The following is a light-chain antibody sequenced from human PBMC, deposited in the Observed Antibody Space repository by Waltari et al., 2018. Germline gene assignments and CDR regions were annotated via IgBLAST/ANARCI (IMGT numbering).Light chain of an antibody. CDR1: SLSNQY. Sequence: SYELTQPPSVSVSPGQKARITCSGDSLSNQYTYWYQQRPGQAPVMVIYQDSQRASGIPERFSGSSSGTIVTLTVSGVQAEDEADYYCQSTDTSASYWVFGGGTRLTVL. V-gene: IGLV3-25*03. J-gene: IGLJ3*02. CDR2: QDS. CDR3: QSTDTSASYWV.